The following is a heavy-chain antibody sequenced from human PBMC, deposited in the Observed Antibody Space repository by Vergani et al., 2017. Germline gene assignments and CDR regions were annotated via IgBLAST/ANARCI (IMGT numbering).Heavy chain of an antibody. CDR1: GFTFSSYS. Sequence: VQLVESAGGVVQPGGSLRLSCAVSGFTFSSYSMNWVRQVPGKGLEWVSSISSSSSYISYAYSVKGRFTISRDNAKNSLYLQINSLRAEDTAVYYCARDRAGDYSSYGMDVWGQGTTVTVSS. CDR3: ARDRAGDYSSYGMDV. J-gene: IGHJ6*02. D-gene: IGHD4-17*01. CDR2: ISSSSSYI. V-gene: IGHV3-21*02.